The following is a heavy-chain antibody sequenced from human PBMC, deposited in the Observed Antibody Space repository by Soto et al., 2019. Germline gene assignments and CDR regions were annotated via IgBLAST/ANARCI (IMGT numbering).Heavy chain of an antibody. CDR3: ARVNTGNYQIDN. J-gene: IGHJ4*02. Sequence: SETLSLTCAVYGGSLNGYYWSWIRQPLGKGLEWIGEINHSGSNYNPSLKSRVTISDDTSKNQLSLKLSSVTAADTAVYYCARVNTGNYQIDNWGQGTLVTVSS. CDR2: INHSGS. V-gene: IGHV4-34*01. CDR1: GGSLNGYY. D-gene: IGHD1-7*01.